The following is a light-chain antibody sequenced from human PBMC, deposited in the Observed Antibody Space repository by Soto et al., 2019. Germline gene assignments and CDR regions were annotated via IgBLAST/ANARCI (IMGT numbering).Light chain of an antibody. CDR1: QSVSSSF. CDR3: RQYGSCPPLT. J-gene: IGKJ4*01. V-gene: IGKV3-20*01. Sequence: EFVLTQSPGTLSLSPGERATLSCRASQSVSSSFLAWYQQKPGQAPRILIYGASTRATGIPDRFSGSGSGTQFTLTTSSLEHEDFSVDYCRQYGSCPPLTFGGGATMEMK. CDR2: GAS.